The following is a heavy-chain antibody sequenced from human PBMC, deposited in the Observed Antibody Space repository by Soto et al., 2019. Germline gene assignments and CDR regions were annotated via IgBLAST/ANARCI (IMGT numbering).Heavy chain of an antibody. CDR3: ARARYYYDRGDAFDI. D-gene: IGHD3-22*01. J-gene: IGHJ3*02. CDR1: RFTFSSYA. Sequence: QVQLVESGGGVVQPGRSLRLSCAASRFTFSSYAMHWVRQAPGKGLEWVAVISYDGSNKYYADSVKGRFTISRDNSKNTLYLQMNSLRAEDTAVYYCARARYYYDRGDAFDIWGQGTMVTVSS. CDR2: ISYDGSNK. V-gene: IGHV3-30-3*01.